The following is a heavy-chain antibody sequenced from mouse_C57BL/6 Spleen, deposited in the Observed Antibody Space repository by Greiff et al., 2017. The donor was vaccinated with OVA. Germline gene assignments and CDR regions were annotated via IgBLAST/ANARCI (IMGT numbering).Heavy chain of an antibody. CDR3: ARKGYGSSYEWYFDV. CDR2: INPNNGGT. J-gene: IGHJ1*03. Sequence: VHVKQSGPELVKPGASVKMSCKASGYTFTDYNMHWVKQSHGKSLEWIGYINPNNGGTSYNQKFKGKATLTVNKSSSTAYMELRSLTSEDSAVYYCARKGYGSSYEWYFDVWGTGTTVTVSS. D-gene: IGHD1-1*01. CDR1: GYTFTDYN. V-gene: IGHV1-22*01.